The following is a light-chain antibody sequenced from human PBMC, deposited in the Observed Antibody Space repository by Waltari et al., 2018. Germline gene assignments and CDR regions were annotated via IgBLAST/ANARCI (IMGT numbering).Light chain of an antibody. V-gene: IGLV2-14*03. J-gene: IGLJ2*01. CDR3: SSFSSCSTPVV. CDR1: SSDVGSYNF. CDR2: NVS. Sequence: QSVLTQPASVSGSPGQSITISCTGTSSDVGSYNFVSWYQQHPGKAPKLIIFNVSNRPSGVSISFSGSKSGNTASLTISGLQAEDEADFYCSSFSSCSTPVVFGGGTMLTVL.